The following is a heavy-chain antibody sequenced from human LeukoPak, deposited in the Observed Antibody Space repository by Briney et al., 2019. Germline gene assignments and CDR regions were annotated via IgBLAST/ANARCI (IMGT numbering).Heavy chain of an antibody. CDR1: GFTFSNYA. Sequence: PGGSLRLSCAASGFTFSNYAMHWVRQAPGKGLEWVAVLSYDGSNKYYADSVKGRFTISRDNSKNTLYLQMNSLRAEDTAVYYCARDTKRAEGLEYFQHWGQGTLVTVSS. CDR3: ARDTKRAEGLEYFQH. D-gene: IGHD2-2*01. CDR2: LSYDGSNK. J-gene: IGHJ1*01. V-gene: IGHV3-30-3*01.